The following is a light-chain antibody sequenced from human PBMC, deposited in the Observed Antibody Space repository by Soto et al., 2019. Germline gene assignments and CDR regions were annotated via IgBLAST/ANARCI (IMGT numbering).Light chain of an antibody. J-gene: IGKJ4*01. CDR1: QTINSH. CDR3: QQRKSWPLS. CDR2: DAS. Sequence: EIVLTQSPATLSLSPGERATLSCRASQTINSHLAWYQQKPGQAPRLLIYDASNTATGIPARFSGSGSGTDFTLTISSLEPEDFAVYYCQQRKSWPLSFGGGNKVEIK. V-gene: IGKV3-11*01.